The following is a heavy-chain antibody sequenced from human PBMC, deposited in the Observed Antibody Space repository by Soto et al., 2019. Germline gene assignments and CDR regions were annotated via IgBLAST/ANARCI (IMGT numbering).Heavy chain of an antibody. CDR2: IYWDDDK. V-gene: IGHV2-5*02. CDR3: AHSRGYGDYFPY. Sequence: QITLKESGPTLVKPTQTLTLTCTFSGFSLSTTGKSVAWLRQPPGKALEWLSVIYWDDDKRYSPSLNTRLTIAKDTSKNQVVLKLTNMDPSDTGTYYCAHSRGYGDYFPYWGQGTLVSVSS. CDR1: GFSLSTTGKS. J-gene: IGHJ4*02. D-gene: IGHD4-17*01.